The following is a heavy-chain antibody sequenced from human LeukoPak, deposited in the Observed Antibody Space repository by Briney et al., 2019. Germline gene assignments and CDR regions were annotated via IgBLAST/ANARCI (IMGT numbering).Heavy chain of an antibody. V-gene: IGHV5-51*01. CDR2: ISRGDSYA. Sequence: HGESLKISCKGSGYRFTSYWIGWVRQMPGKGLEWRGIISRGDSYARYSPSFQGQVTISADRSISTAYLQWSSLKASDTAMYYCARHLYCGGDCQSHFDYWGQGTLVTVSS. J-gene: IGHJ4*02. D-gene: IGHD2-21*02. CDR1: GYRFTSYW. CDR3: ARHLYCGGDCQSHFDY.